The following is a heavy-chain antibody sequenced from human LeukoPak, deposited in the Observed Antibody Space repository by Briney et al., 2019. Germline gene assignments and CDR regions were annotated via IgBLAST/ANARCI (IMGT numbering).Heavy chain of an antibody. CDR1: GYTFTGYY. CDR2: INPNSGGT. Sequence: VASVKVSCKASGYTFTGYYMHWVRQAPGQGLEWMGWINPNSGGTNYAQKFQGRVTMTRDTSISTAYMELSRLRSDYTAVYYCARLYYYDSSGYSRDAFDIWGQGTMVTVSS. V-gene: IGHV1-2*02. D-gene: IGHD3-22*01. J-gene: IGHJ3*02. CDR3: ARLYYYDSSGYSRDAFDI.